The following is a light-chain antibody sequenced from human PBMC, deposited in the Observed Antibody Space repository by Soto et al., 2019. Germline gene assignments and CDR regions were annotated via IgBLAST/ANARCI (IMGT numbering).Light chain of an antibody. CDR2: EVT. J-gene: IGLJ1*01. CDR3: SSYSSSNNRV. Sequence: QSVLTQPASVSGSPGQSITISCTGSSSDVGGYDYVSWYQQHPGKAPKLMIYEVTYRPSGVSNRFSGSKSGNTASLTISGLQAEDEAYYYCSSYSSSNNRVFGTATKLTVL. V-gene: IGLV2-14*01. CDR1: SSDVGGYDY.